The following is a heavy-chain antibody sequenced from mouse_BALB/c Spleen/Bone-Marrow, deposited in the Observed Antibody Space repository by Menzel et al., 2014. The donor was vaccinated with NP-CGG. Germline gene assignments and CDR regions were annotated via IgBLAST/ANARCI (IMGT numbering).Heavy chain of an antibody. Sequence: EVQRVESGGGLVQPGGSRKLSCAASGFTFSSFGMHWVRQAPEKGLEGVAYISSGSSTIYYADTVKGRFTISRDNPKNTLFLQMTSLRSEDTAMYYCARGYDYGFAYWVQGTLVTVSA. CDR3: ARGYDYGFAY. D-gene: IGHD2-4*01. V-gene: IGHV5-17*02. CDR2: ISSGSSTI. J-gene: IGHJ3*01. CDR1: GFTFSSFG.